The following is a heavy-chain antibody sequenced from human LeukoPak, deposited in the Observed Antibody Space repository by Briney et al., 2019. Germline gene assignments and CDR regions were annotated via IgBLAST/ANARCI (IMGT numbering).Heavy chain of an antibody. D-gene: IGHD6-6*01. V-gene: IGHV4-61*02. CDR3: ARGRGIAARTTNNWFDP. CDR2: IYTSGST. CDR1: GGSISSGSYY. Sequence: SETLSLTCTVSGGSISSGSYYWSWIRQPAGKGLEWIGRIYTSGSTNYNPSLKSRVTISVDTSKNQFSLKLSSVTAADTAVYYCARGRGIAARTTNNWFDPWGQGTLVTVSS. J-gene: IGHJ5*02.